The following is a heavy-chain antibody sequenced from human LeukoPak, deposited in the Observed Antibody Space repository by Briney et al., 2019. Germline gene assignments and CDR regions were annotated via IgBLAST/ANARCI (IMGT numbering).Heavy chain of an antibody. D-gene: IGHD6-13*01. CDR2: IIPIFGTA. CDR3: ARAGGTIAAAGPPTV. V-gene: IGHV1-69*05. Sequence: GASVKVSCKASGGTFSSYAISWVRQAPGQGLEWMGGIIPIFGTANYAQKFQGRVTITTDESTSTAYMELSSLGSEDTAVYYWARAGGTIAAAGPPTVWGQGTLVTVSS. CDR1: GGTFSSYA. J-gene: IGHJ4*02.